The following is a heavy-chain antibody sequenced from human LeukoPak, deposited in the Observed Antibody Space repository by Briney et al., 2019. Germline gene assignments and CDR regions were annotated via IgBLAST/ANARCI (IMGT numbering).Heavy chain of an antibody. CDR1: GGSISSYY. D-gene: IGHD3-22*01. CDR2: IYYSGST. J-gene: IGHJ3*02. CDR3: AREGWVYDSSGSAASLAFDI. V-gene: IGHV4-59*01. Sequence: SETLSLTCTVSGGSISSYYWSWIRQPPGKGLEWIGYIYYSGSTNYNPSLKSRVTISVDTSKNQFSLKLSSVTAADTAVYYCAREGWVYDSSGSAASLAFDIWGQGTMVTVSS.